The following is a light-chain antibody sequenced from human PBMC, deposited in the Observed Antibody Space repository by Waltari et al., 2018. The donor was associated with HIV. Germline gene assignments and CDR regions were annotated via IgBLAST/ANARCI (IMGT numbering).Light chain of an antibody. CDR3: MQALQTPPA. J-gene: IGKJ4*01. CDR2: LGS. Sequence: DIVMTQSPLSLPVTPGAPASISCRSSQSLLHTNGSNYLDWHLQQPGQSPPFLIYLGSNRASGVPDRFSGSGSGTYFTLKISRVEAEDVGLYYCMQALQTPPALGGGTKVEIK. V-gene: IGKV2-28*01. CDR1: QSLLHTNGSNY.